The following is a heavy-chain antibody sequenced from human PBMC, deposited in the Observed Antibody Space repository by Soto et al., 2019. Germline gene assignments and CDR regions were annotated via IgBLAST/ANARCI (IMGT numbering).Heavy chain of an antibody. CDR2: ISGSGGST. CDR1: GFTFSSYA. Sequence: PGGSLRLSCAASGFTFSSYAMSWVRQAPGKGLEWVSAISGSGGSTYYADSVKGRFTISRDNSKNTLYLQMNSLRAEDTAVYYCAKDPHYYDSSGPLDVWGQGTTVTVSS. D-gene: IGHD3-22*01. V-gene: IGHV3-23*01. CDR3: AKDPHYYDSSGPLDV. J-gene: IGHJ6*02.